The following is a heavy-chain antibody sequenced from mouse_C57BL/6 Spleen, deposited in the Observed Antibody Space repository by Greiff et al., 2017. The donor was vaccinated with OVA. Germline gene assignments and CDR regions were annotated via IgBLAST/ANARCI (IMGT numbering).Heavy chain of an antibody. CDR3: ARGDYGSSYSYWYLDV. CDR2: ISSGSSTI. V-gene: IGHV5-17*01. J-gene: IGHJ1*03. Sequence: EVKLVESGGGLVKPGGSLKLSCAASGFTFSDYGMHWVRQAPEKGLEWVAYISSGSSTIYYADTVKGRFTISRDNAKNTLFLQMTSLRSEDTAMYYCARGDYGSSYSYWYLDVWGTGTTVTVSS. CDR1: GFTFSDYG. D-gene: IGHD1-1*01.